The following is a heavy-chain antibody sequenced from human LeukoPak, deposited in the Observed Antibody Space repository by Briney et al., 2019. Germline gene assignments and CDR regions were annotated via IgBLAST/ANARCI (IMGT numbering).Heavy chain of an antibody. D-gene: IGHD1-26*01. Sequence: GGSLRLSCVASGFTLDDYALHWVRQAPGKGLEWISLISGDGDNTYYADSVKGRFTISRDNSKNSLYLQISSLRAEDTALYYCAKGVRSGTYYNCFDPWGQGTLVTVSS. CDR1: GFTLDDYA. CDR2: ISGDGDNT. J-gene: IGHJ5*02. V-gene: IGHV3-43*02. CDR3: AKGVRSGTYYNCFDP.